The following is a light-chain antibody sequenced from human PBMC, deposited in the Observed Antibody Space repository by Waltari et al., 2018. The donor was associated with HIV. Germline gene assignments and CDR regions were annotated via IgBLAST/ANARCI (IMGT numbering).Light chain of an antibody. CDR2: DVT. V-gene: IGLV2-14*03. CDR1: SDYVAVFIS. J-gene: IGLJ3*02. Sequence: APPHPAPVSGSARRSLVISRSSTSDYVAVFISVARYQQHPGNVPKLVIYDVTSRPSGVSNRFSGSKSGNTASLTISGLRADDEADYYCFSYVGSSTSWLFGGGTKLTV. CDR3: FSYVGSSTSWL.